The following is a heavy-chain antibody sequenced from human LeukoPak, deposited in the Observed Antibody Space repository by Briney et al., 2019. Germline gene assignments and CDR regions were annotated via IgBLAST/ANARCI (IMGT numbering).Heavy chain of an antibody. CDR2: FDHGNGEI. V-gene: IGHV1-24*01. CDR1: GHTLIDLT. J-gene: IGHJ4*02. Sequence: ASVKVSCKGSGHTLIDLTMHWVGQARGKGREWMGGFDHGNGEIIYAQKFQGRVSMTEDASTDTAFMELSSLKSEDTAVYCCAAGGLYDLLPYWGQGTLVTVSS. D-gene: IGHD3-3*01. CDR3: AAGGLYDLLPY.